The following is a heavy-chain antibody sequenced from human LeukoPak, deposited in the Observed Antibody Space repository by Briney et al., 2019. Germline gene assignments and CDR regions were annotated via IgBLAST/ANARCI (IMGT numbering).Heavy chain of an antibody. CDR2: ISNTGSTI. J-gene: IGHJ4*02. CDR3: AREGLPGGSCDY. D-gene: IGHD2-15*01. V-gene: IGHV3-11*01. CDR1: GFTFSDHY. Sequence: PGGSLRLSCAASGFTFSDHYMRWIRQAPGKGLEWISYISNTGSTIYYADSVKGRFTISRDNAKNSVYLQMNSLRAEDTAVYYCAREGLPGGSCDYWGQGALVIVSS.